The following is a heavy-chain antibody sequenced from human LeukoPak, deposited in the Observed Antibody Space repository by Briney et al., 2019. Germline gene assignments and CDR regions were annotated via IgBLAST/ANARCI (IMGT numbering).Heavy chain of an antibody. Sequence: ASVKVSCKASGYTFTSYYMHWVRQAPGQGLEWMGIINPSGGSTSYAQKFQGRVTMTRDMSTSTVYMELSSLRSEDTAVYYCARDGSGSSELLAEFYSYYYMDVWGKGTTVTVSS. CDR1: GYTFTSYY. CDR3: ARDGSGSSELLAEFYSYYYMDV. D-gene: IGHD1-26*01. V-gene: IGHV1-46*01. J-gene: IGHJ6*03. CDR2: INPSGGST.